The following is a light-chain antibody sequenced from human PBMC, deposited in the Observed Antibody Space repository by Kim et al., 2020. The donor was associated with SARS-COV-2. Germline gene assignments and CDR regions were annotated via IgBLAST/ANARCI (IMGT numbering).Light chain of an antibody. J-gene: IGLJ1*01. CDR1: KFGNNY. CDR2: QHT. CDR3: QVWDSSTDSYV. Sequence: SPGQTASITCTGDKFGNNYASWYQQQPGQSPVLVIYQHTKRPSGIPERFSGSNSGNTATLTISGTLGLDEADYYCQVWDSSTDSYVFGGGTKVTVL. V-gene: IGLV3-1*01.